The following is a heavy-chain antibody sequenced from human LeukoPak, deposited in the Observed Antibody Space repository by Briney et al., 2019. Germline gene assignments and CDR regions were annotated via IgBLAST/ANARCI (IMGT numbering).Heavy chain of an antibody. CDR1: GGSSSSSGYY. CDR3: ARHGYSHDP. D-gene: IGHD5-18*01. Sequence: SETLSLTCTVSGGSSSSSGYYWGWIRQPPGKGLEWIGSIYYSGSTYYNPSLKSRVTISVDAFKNQFSLKLSSVTAADTAVYYCARHGYSHDPWGQGTLVTVSS. V-gene: IGHV4-39*01. CDR2: IYYSGST. J-gene: IGHJ5*02.